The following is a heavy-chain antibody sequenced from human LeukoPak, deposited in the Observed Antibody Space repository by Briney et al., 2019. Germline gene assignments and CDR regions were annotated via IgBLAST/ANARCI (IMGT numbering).Heavy chain of an antibody. V-gene: IGHV1-8*01. Sequence: GASVKVSCKASGYTFTSYDINWVRQATGQGLEWMGWMNPNSGNTGYAQKFQGRVTMTRNTSISTAYMELSSLRSEDTAVYYCARGMPIVVPAASERFDPWGQGTLVTVSS. CDR3: ARGMPIVVPAASERFDP. CDR2: MNPNSGNT. D-gene: IGHD2-2*01. CDR1: GYTFTSYD. J-gene: IGHJ5*02.